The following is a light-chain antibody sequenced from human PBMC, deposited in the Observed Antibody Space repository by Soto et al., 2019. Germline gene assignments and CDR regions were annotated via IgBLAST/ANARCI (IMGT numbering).Light chain of an antibody. CDR3: AAWDDSLSASYV. CDR1: SSNIGSNP. Sequence: QPVLTQPPSASGTPGQRVTISCSGSSSNIGSNPVNWYQQLPGTAPKLLISSNTQRPSGVPDRFSGSKSGTSASLAISGLQSEDEADYYCAAWDDSLSASYVFGTGTKLTVL. CDR2: SNT. V-gene: IGLV1-44*01. J-gene: IGLJ1*01.